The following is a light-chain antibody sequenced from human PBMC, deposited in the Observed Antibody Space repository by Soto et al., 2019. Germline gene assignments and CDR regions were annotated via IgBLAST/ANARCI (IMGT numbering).Light chain of an antibody. CDR2: GAS. CDR3: PQYNNWPRWT. Sequence: EIVMTQSPATLSVSPGERATLSCRASQSVSSNLAWYQQKPGQAPRLLIYGASTRATGIPARFSGSGSGTEFTLTISSLQSEDFAVYYCPQYNNWPRWTFGQGTKVDIK. CDR1: QSVSSN. V-gene: IGKV3-15*01. J-gene: IGKJ1*01.